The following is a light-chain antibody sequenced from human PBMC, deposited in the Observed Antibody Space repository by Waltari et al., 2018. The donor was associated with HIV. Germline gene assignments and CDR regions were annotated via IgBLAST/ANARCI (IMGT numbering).Light chain of an antibody. CDR3: YCAADKNV. J-gene: IGLJ2*01. V-gene: IGLV3-27*01. CDR2: KDT. Sequence: SFDLTQPSSVSVSPGQTARIPCSRTVVAKNFVRWFQQKPGRPPTLVIYKDTERPSEIPERFSGSSSGTTATLTITGAQVEDEADYYCYCAADKNVLGGGTKLTVL. CDR1: VVAKNF.